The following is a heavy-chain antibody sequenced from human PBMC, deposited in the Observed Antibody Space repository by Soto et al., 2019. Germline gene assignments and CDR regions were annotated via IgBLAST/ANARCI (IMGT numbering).Heavy chain of an antibody. CDR2: IYYSGST. Sequence: SETLSLTCTVSGGSISSYYWSWIRQPPGKGLEWIGYIYYSGSTNYNPSLKSRVTISVDTSKNQFSLKLSSVTAADTAVYYCARGLWSGYYYYYYGMDVWGQGTTVTV. CDR1: GGSISSYY. J-gene: IGHJ6*02. D-gene: IGHD3-3*01. V-gene: IGHV4-59*01. CDR3: ARGLWSGYYYYYYGMDV.